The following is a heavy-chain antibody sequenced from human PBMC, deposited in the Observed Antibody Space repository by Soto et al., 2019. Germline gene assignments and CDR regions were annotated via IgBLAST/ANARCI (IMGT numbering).Heavy chain of an antibody. V-gene: IGHV3-23*01. CDR2: SHGGGDYT. Sequence: EVQVLESGGGLVQPGGSLRLSCAGSGFTFSNYAMSWVRQAPGKGLEWVATSHGGGDYTNYTDSVKGRFTISRDNYRNTLFLQMNSLRVEDTAVYYCAKNRGSGSYTNWNFDVWGRGTLVTVSS. J-gene: IGHJ2*01. CDR1: GFTFSNYA. CDR3: AKNRGSGSYTNWNFDV. D-gene: IGHD1-26*01.